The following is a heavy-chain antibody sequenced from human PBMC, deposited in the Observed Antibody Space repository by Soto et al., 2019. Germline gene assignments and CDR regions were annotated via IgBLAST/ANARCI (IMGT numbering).Heavy chain of an antibody. J-gene: IGHJ3*01. D-gene: IGHD3-22*01. V-gene: IGHV3-30*03. CDR2: ISYDGSTK. Sequence: PGGSLRLSCAASGFTFSSYGMHWVRQAPGKGLEWVAVISYDGSTKYYADSVKGRFTISRDNAKNSLYLQMNSLRAEDTAVYYCARDQLYYNDISGRPLNAFDVWGQGTMVTVSS. CDR3: ARDQLYYNDISGRPLNAFDV. CDR1: GFTFSSYG.